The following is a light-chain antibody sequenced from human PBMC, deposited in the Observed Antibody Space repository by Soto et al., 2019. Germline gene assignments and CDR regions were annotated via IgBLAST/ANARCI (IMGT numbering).Light chain of an antibody. Sequence: PGERATLSCRASESISSSYLAWYQQKPGQAPRLLIYGASSGATGIPDRFSGSGSGTDFTLTISRLEPEDFAVYYCQQYGSSLPVTFGGGTXVDIK. CDR1: ESISSSY. V-gene: IGKV3-20*01. J-gene: IGKJ4*01. CDR3: QQYGSSLPVT. CDR2: GAS.